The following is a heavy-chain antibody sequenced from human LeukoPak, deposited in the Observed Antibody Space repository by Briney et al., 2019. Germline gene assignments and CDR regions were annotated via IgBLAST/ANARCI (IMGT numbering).Heavy chain of an antibody. Sequence: GGSLRLSCAASGFTVSSNYMSWVRQAPGKGLEWVSVIYSGGSTYYADSVRGRFTISRDNSKSTLHLQMDSLRAEDSALYYCAKWPEGATPKFHHWGQGTLDTVSS. J-gene: IGHJ4*02. CDR1: GFTVSSNY. V-gene: IGHV3-53*01. CDR2: IYSGGST. D-gene: IGHD1-26*01. CDR3: AKWPEGATPKFHH.